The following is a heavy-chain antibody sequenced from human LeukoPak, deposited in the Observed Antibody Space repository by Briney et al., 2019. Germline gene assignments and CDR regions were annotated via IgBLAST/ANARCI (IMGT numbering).Heavy chain of an antibody. Sequence: GGSLRLSCAASGFTFSISAMQWVRHAPGKGLVGVALISYDSSYRYYAHSVKGRFTIYRDNSKNTLYLQMNSLRAEDTAVDYCARNLVGWWNDSSGYYYGYFDYWGQGTLVSDSS. CDR1: GFTFSISA. J-gene: IGHJ4*02. D-gene: IGHD3-22*01. CDR3: ARNLVGWWNDSSGYYYGYFDY. CDR2: ISYDSSYR. V-gene: IGHV3-30-3*01.